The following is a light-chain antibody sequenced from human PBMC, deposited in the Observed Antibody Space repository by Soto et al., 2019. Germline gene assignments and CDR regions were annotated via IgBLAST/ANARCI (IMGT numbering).Light chain of an antibody. Sequence: DIQMTQSPSSLSASVGDRVTITCRASQRISSYLNWYQQKPGKAPKLLIYAASNLQSGVPSRFSGSGSGTDFTLTISSLQPEDFATYYCQQSYSIFRNFGQGTKVDIK. CDR3: QQSYSIFRN. CDR2: AAS. V-gene: IGKV1-39*01. CDR1: QRISSY. J-gene: IGKJ2*01.